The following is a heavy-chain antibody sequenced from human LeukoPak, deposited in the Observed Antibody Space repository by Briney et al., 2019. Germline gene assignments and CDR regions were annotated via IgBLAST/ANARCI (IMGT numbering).Heavy chain of an antibody. Sequence: GESLKISCEGSGYSFTSYWIGWVRQLPGKGLEWMGIIYPGDSDTRYSPSFQGQVTISADKSISTAYLQWSSLKASDTAMYYCARRRLEAYSGWSENWFDPWGQGTLVTVSS. CDR1: GYSFTSYW. V-gene: IGHV5-51*01. CDR3: ARRRLEAYSGWSENWFDP. CDR2: IYPGDSDT. J-gene: IGHJ5*02. D-gene: IGHD6-19*01.